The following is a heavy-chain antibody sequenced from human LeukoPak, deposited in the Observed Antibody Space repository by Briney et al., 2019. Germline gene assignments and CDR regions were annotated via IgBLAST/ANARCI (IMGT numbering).Heavy chain of an antibody. CDR2: IYTSGST. D-gene: IGHD6-19*01. J-gene: IGHJ6*03. Sequence: PSETLSLTCTVSGGSISSYYWSWIRQPAGKGLEWIGRIYTSGSTNYNPSLKSRVTISVDKSKNQFSLKLSSVTAADTAVYYCAREGAVAPYYYYHMDVWGKGTTVTVSS. CDR3: AREGAVAPYYYYHMDV. V-gene: IGHV4-4*07. CDR1: GGSISSYY.